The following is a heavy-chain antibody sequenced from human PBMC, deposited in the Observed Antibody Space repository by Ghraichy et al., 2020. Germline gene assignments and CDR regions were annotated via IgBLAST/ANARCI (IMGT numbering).Heavy chain of an antibody. CDR1: GFSLSSSGVG. J-gene: IGHJ4*02. D-gene: IGHD3-3*01. V-gene: IGHV2-70*01. Sequence: SGPTLVKPTQTLTLTCTFSGFSLSSSGVGIAWIRQAPGKTLEWLALIDWEDDNYYNASLKTRLSISEDTAKSQVVLTMTDIDPADTATYYCARMFAESYYDYWGQGSLVTVSS. CDR3: ARMFAESYYDY. CDR2: IDWEDDN.